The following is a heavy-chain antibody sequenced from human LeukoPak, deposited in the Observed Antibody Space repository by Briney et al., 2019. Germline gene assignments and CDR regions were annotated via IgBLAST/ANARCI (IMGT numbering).Heavy chain of an antibody. CDR3: ARDPPRTSLDY. Sequence: QPGGSLRLSCAASGFTFISYEMNWVRQAPGKGLEWVSYISSSGSTIYYADSGKGRFTISRDNAKNSLYLQMNSLRAEDTAVYYCARDPPRTSLDYWGQGTLVTVSS. D-gene: IGHD2-2*01. CDR2: ISSSGSTI. J-gene: IGHJ4*02. V-gene: IGHV3-48*03. CDR1: GFTFISYE.